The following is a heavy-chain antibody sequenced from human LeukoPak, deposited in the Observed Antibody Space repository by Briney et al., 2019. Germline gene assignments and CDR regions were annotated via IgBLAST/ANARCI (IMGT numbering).Heavy chain of an antibody. D-gene: IGHD2-8*02. CDR1: GFTFRNYG. Sequence: GGSLRLSCVTSGFTFRNYGMLGVRQARDKGLEWVALIWYDGSNEYHADSVKGRFTITRDNSKNMQYLQMSSLEDEDTDLYYCARWRGTGGYSDYWGQGTLVTVSS. V-gene: IGHV3-33*01. CDR3: ARWRGTGGYSDY. J-gene: IGHJ4*02. CDR2: IWYDGSNE.